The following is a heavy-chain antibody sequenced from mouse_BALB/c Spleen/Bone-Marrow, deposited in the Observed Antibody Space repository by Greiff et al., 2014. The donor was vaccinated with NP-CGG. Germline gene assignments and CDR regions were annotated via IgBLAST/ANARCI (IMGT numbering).Heavy chain of an antibody. D-gene: IGHD2-3*01. V-gene: IGHV1S81*02. J-gene: IGHJ4*01. Sequence: VQLHESGAELVKPGASVKLSCKASGYTFTSYWMHWVKQRPGQGLEWIGEINPSNGRTNYNEKFKSKATLTVDKSSSTAYMQLSSLTSEDSAVYYCARPDGYYPYYYAMDYWGQGTSVTVSS. CDR2: INPSNGRT. CDR3: ARPDGYYPYYYAMDY. CDR1: GYTFTSYW.